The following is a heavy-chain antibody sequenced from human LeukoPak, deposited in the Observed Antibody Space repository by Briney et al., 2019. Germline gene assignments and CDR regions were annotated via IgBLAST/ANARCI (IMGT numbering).Heavy chain of an antibody. CDR2: ISWNSGSI. J-gene: IGHJ4*02. CDR3: AKSRILAFYFDY. D-gene: IGHD2-15*01. V-gene: IGHV3-9*01. CDR1: GFTLDDYA. Sequence: GRSLRLSCAASGFTLDDYAMHWVRHAPGKGMEWVSGISWNSGSIVYADSVKGRFTISRDNAKKCVYLQMNSLRAEDTALYYCAKSRILAFYFDYWGQGTLVTVSS.